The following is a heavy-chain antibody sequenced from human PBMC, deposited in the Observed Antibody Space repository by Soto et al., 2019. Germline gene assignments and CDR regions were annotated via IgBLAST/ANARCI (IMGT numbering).Heavy chain of an antibody. V-gene: IGHV6-1*01. J-gene: IGHJ6*02. D-gene: IGHD6-6*01. Sequence: SQTLSLTCAISGDSVSSNSAAWNWIRQSPSRGLEWLGRTYYRSKWYNDYAVSVKSRITINPDTSKNQFSLQLNSVTPEDTAVYYCARVGPPEYSSPRTNYYYYGMDVCGQGTTVPVSS. CDR2: TYYRSKWYN. CDR3: ARVGPPEYSSPRTNYYYYGMDV. CDR1: GDSVSSNSAA.